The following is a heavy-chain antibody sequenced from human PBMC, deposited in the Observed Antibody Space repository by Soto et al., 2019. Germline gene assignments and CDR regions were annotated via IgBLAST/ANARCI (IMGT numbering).Heavy chain of an antibody. CDR3: ARAKRTGIAAAGTASGAYFDY. V-gene: IGHV3-53*01. CDR2: IYSGGST. Sequence: EVQLVESGGGLIQPGGSLRLSCAASGFTVSSNYMSWVRQAPGKGLEWVSVIYSGGSTYYADSVKGRFTISRDNSKNTLYLQMNSLRAEDTAVYYCARAKRTGIAAAGTASGAYFDYWGQGTLVTVSS. CDR1: GFTVSSNY. J-gene: IGHJ4*02. D-gene: IGHD6-13*01.